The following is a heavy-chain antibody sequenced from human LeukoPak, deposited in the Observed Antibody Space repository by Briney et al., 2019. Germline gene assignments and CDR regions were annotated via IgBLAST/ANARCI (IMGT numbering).Heavy chain of an antibody. CDR1: GGSINSYY. CDR2: IYYSGST. D-gene: IGHD3-10*01. Sequence: PSETLSLTCTVSGGSINSYYWSWIRQPPGKGLEWIGCIYYSGSTNYNPSLKSRVSISVDTPKNQLSLKLNSVTAADTAVYFCATLWTIRGGAGVFDYWGQGTLVTVSS. J-gene: IGHJ4*02. V-gene: IGHV4-59*08. CDR3: ATLWTIRGGAGVFDY.